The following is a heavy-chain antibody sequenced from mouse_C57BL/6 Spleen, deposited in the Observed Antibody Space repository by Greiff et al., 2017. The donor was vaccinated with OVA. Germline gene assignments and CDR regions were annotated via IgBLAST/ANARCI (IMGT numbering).Heavy chain of an antibody. CDR2: INPNNGGT. J-gene: IGHJ2*01. Sequence: VQLQQSGPELVKPGASVKISCKASGYTFTDYYMNWVKQSHGKSLEWIGDINPNNGGTSYNQKFKGKATLTVDKSSSTAYMELRSLTSEDSAVYYCALHYYGSLFDYWGQGTTLTVSS. CDR1: GYTFTDYY. V-gene: IGHV1-26*01. CDR3: ALHYYGSLFDY. D-gene: IGHD1-1*01.